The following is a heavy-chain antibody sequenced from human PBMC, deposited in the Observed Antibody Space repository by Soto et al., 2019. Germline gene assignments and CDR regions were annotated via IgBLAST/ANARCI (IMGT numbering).Heavy chain of an antibody. J-gene: IGHJ6*02. D-gene: IGHD6-13*01. CDR3: AREALSSSWYDDYYYYGMDV. CDR2: INPNSGGT. CDR1: GYTFTGYY. V-gene: IGHV1-2*02. Sequence: GASVKVSCKASGYTFTGYYMHWVRQAPGLGLEWMGWINPNSGGTNYAQKFQGRVTMTRDTSISTAYMELSRLRSDDTAVYYCAREALSSSWYDDYYYYGMDVWGQGTTVTVSS.